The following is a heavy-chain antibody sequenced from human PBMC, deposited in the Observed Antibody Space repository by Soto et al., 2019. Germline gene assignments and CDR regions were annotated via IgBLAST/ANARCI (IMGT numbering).Heavy chain of an antibody. V-gene: IGHV3-20*04. CDR2: INWNGGST. Sequence: GGSLRLSCAASGFTFDDYGMSWVRQAPGKGLEWVSGINWNGGSTGYADSVKGRFTISRDNAKNSLYLQMNSLRAEDTALYYCAREVPLDYYDSSGYYPLDYWGQGTLVTVSS. CDR1: GFTFDDYG. J-gene: IGHJ4*02. D-gene: IGHD3-22*01. CDR3: AREVPLDYYDSSGYYPLDY.